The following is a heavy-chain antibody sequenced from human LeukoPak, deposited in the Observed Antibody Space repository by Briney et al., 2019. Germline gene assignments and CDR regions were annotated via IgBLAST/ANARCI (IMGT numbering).Heavy chain of an antibody. J-gene: IGHJ4*02. D-gene: IGHD6-19*01. V-gene: IGHV1-24*01. CDR1: GYTFTGYY. CDR2: FDPEDDET. CDR3: ATWGKGWDPFFDY. Sequence: ASVKVSCKASGYTFTGYYMHWVRQAPGKGLEWMGGFDPEDDETVSAQKFQGRVTMTEDTSTDTAYMELSSLRSDDTAVYYCATWGKGWDPFFDYWGQRTLVIVSS.